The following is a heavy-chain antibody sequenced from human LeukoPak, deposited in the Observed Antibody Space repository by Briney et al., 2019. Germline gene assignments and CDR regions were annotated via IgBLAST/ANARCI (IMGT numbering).Heavy chain of an antibody. CDR1: GFPFGDYA. J-gene: IGHJ4*02. Sequence: PGGSLRLSCVASGFPFGDYAMGWVRQAPGKGLEWVSAITNSGGSTYYADSVQGRFTISRDNPKNTLYLQMKSLRVEDTAVYYCVKEAVTPHFDYWGQGTLVTVSS. V-gene: IGHV3-23*01. CDR2: ITNSGGST. CDR3: VKEAVTPHFDY. D-gene: IGHD6-19*01.